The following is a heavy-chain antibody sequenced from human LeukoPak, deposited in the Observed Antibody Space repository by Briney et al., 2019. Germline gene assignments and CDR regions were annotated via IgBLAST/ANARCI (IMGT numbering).Heavy chain of an antibody. J-gene: IGHJ4*02. V-gene: IGHV1-46*01. Sequence: ASAKVSCKASGYTFTSDYMHWVRQAPGQGLEWLGLINPSGGSTSNAQKFQGRVTLTRDTSTSTVYMELSSLRSEDTAVYYCATTLRGYYFDYWGQGTLVAVSS. CDR1: GYTFTSDY. CDR3: ATTLRGYYFDY. D-gene: IGHD3-10*01. CDR2: INPSGGST.